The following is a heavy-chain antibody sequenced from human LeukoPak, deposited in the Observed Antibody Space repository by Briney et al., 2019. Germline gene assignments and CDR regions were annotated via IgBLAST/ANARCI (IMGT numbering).Heavy chain of an antibody. CDR2: IGTAGDT. D-gene: IGHD6-13*01. V-gene: IGHV3-13*01. CDR3: AKDVAQQLVLLYYYGMDV. Sequence: PGGSLRLSCAASGFTFKSYDMHWVRQAVGEGLEWVSAIGTAGDTNYPGSVKGRFTISRENAKNSLYLQMNSLRAEDTAVYYCAKDVAQQLVLLYYYGMDVWGQGTTVTVSS. J-gene: IGHJ6*02. CDR1: GFTFKSYD.